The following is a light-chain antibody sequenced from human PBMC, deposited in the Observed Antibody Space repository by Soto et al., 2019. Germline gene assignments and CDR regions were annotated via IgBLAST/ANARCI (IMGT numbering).Light chain of an antibody. CDR1: QSISRW. V-gene: IGKV1-5*01. CDR2: DAS. Sequence: DIQMTQSPSTLSASVGDRVTITCRASQSISRWLAWSQQKPGKAPKLLIYDASNLQSGVSSRFSGSGSGTELTLTITSLQPDDFATYYCQQYSSFLTFGGGTKVEI. CDR3: QQYSSFLT. J-gene: IGKJ4*01.